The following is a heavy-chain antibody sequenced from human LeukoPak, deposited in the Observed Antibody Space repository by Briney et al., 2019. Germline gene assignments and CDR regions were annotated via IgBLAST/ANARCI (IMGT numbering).Heavy chain of an antibody. D-gene: IGHD2-2*01. V-gene: IGHV1-18*01. Sequence: ASVKVSCKASGYTFTSYGISWVRQAPGQGLEWMGWISAYNGNTNYAQKLQGRVTMTTDTSTSTAYMELRSVRSDDTAVYYCARDFRPEYCSSTSCYGIGWFDPWGQGTLVTVSS. CDR2: ISAYNGNT. CDR3: ARDFRPEYCSSTSCYGIGWFDP. J-gene: IGHJ5*02. CDR1: GYTFTSYG.